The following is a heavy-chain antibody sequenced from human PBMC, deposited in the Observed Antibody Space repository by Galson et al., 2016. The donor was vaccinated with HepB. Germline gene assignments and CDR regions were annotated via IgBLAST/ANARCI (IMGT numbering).Heavy chain of an antibody. Sequence: SLRLSCAASGFTFSSSWIIWVRQAPGKGLEALASINPDGSFQGYVASVRGRFTVSRDNAKNSLYLQMDSLRAEDTAVYFCVRDPGWGAYDIWGQGTGVTVSS. CDR2: INPDGSFQ. D-gene: IGHD6-19*01. V-gene: IGHV3-7*01. CDR1: GFTFSSSW. J-gene: IGHJ3*02. CDR3: VRDPGWGAYDI.